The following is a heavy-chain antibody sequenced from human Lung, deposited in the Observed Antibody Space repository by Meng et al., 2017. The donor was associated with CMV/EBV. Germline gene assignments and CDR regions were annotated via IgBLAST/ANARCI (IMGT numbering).Heavy chain of an antibody. CDR2: IYYSGST. Sequence: SETLSLXCTVTGGSITSHYWNWIRQPPGKGLEWIGYIYYSGSTNYNPSLKSRVTTSVDTSKNQFSLKLSSVTAADTAVYYCARDAMVRGVVHLGGVMDVXGQGXTVTVSS. V-gene: IGHV4-59*11. CDR3: ARDAMVRGVVHLGGVMDV. CDR1: GGSITSHY. J-gene: IGHJ6*02. D-gene: IGHD3-10*01.